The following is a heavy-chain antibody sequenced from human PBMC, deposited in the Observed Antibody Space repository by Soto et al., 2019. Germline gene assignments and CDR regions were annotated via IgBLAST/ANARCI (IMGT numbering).Heavy chain of an antibody. D-gene: IGHD2-8*01. J-gene: IGHJ3*02. V-gene: IGHV4-39*01. Sequence: SETLSLTWTVSGGSLSSSSYYWGWVRQPPGKGLEWIGSIYYSGSTYYNPSLKSRVTISVDTSKNQFSLKLSSVTAADTAVYYCARRLVYAILKRDDAFDIWGQGTMVTVSS. CDR2: IYYSGST. CDR3: ARRLVYAILKRDDAFDI. CDR1: GGSLSSSSYY.